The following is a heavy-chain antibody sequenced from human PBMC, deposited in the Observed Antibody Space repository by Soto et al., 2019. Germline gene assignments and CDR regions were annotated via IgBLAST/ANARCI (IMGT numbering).Heavy chain of an antibody. CDR3: TIYVNGDIYDAFDM. V-gene: IGHV3-73*01. CDR1: GFTFSGSA. J-gene: IGHJ3*02. CDR2: IRSKTNSYAT. Sequence: EVQLVESGGDLVQPGGSLKLSCAASGFTFSGSAIHWVRQASGKGLEWVGRIRSKTNSYATTYGASVEGRFTTSRDHSKYTAYLQMNGLKTEDTAVYYCTIYVNGDIYDAFDMWGQGTMVAVSS. D-gene: IGHD4-17*01.